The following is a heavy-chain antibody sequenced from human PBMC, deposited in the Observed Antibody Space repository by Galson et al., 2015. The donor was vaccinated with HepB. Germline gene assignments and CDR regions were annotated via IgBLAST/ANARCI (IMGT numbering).Heavy chain of an antibody. J-gene: IGHJ5*02. CDR3: ARVAASAWFGELLYGFDP. CDR1: GYTFTSYG. D-gene: IGHD3-10*01. V-gene: IGHV1-18*01. Sequence: SVKVSCKASGYTFTSYGISWVRQAPGQGLEWMGWISAYNGNTNYAQKLQGRVTMTTDTSTSTAYMELRSLRSDDTAMYYCARVAASAWFGELLYGFDPWGKGTLVTVSS. CDR2: ISAYNGNT.